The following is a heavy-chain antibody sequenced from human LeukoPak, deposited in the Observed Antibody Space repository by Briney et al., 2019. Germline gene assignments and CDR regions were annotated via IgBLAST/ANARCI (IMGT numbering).Heavy chain of an antibody. V-gene: IGHV4-30-4*01. CDR2: IYYSGST. Sequence: PSETLSLTCTVSGGSISSGDYSWSWIRQPPGKGLEWIGYIYYSGSTNYNPSLKSRVTISVDTSKNQFSLKLSSVTAADTAVYYCARSSRDGYNLHRTFDYWGQGTLVTVSS. D-gene: IGHD5-24*01. CDR1: GGSISSGDYS. CDR3: ARSSRDGYNLHRTFDY. J-gene: IGHJ4*02.